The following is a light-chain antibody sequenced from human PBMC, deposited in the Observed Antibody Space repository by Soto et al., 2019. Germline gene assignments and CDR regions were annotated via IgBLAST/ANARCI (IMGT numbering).Light chain of an antibody. CDR3: QHYNNWPFT. J-gene: IGKJ2*01. Sequence: EIVMTQSPATLSVSPGERATLSCRASQSVSSNLAWYQQKPGQAPTLLIYGASARATGIPVRFSGSRSGTEFTLTISSLQSEDFAVYYCQHYNNWPFTLGQGTKVDIK. CDR1: QSVSSN. V-gene: IGKV3-15*01. CDR2: GAS.